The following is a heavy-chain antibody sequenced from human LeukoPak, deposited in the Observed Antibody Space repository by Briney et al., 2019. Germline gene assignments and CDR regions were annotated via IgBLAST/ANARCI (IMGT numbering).Heavy chain of an antibody. CDR3: TRGNFCYDFWSGYPRAWFDP. J-gene: IGHJ5*02. V-gene: IGHV1-8*03. Sequence: ASVKVSCKASGYTFTSYDINWVRQATGQGLEWMGWMNPNSGNTGYAQKFQGRVTITRNTSISTAYMELSSLRSEDTAVYYCTRGNFCYDFWSGYPRAWFDPWGQGTLVTVSS. CDR1: GYTFTSYD. CDR2: MNPNSGNT. D-gene: IGHD3-3*01.